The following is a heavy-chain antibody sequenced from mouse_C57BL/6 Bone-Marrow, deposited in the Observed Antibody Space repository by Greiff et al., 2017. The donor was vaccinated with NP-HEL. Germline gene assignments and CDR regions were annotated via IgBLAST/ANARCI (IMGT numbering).Heavy chain of an antibody. V-gene: IGHV1-81*01. CDR1: GYTFTSYG. CDR2: IYPRSGNT. CDR3: ARDGSSLAWFAY. D-gene: IGHD1-1*01. J-gene: IGHJ3*01. Sequence: VKLVESGAELARPGASVKLSCKASGYTFTSYGISWVKQRTGQGLEWIGEIYPRSGNTYYNEKFKGKATLTADKSSSTAYMELRSLTSEDSAVYFCARDGSSLAWFAYWGQGTLVTVSA.